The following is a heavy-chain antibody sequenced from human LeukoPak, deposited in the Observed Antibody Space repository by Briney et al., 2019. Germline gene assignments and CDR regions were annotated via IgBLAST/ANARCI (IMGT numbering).Heavy chain of an antibody. CDR2: ISAYNGNT. CDR1: GYTFTSYG. Sequence: ASVKVSCKASGYTFTSYGISWVRQAPGQGLEWMGWISAYNGNTNYAQKLQGRVTMTTDTSTSTAYMELRSLRSDDTAVYYCARTAYYYDSSGLNDAFDIWGQGTMVTVSS. CDR3: ARTAYYYDSSGLNDAFDI. J-gene: IGHJ3*02. D-gene: IGHD3-22*01. V-gene: IGHV1-18*01.